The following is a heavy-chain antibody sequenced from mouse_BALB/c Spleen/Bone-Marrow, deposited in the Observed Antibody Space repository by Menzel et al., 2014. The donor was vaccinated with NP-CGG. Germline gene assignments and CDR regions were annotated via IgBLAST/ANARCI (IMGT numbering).Heavy chain of an antibody. CDR2: IWAGGST. J-gene: IGHJ4*01. CDR1: GFSLTSYG. V-gene: IGHV2-9*02. Sequence: VKLMESGPGLVAPSQSLSITCTVSGFSLTSYGVHWVRQPPGKGLEWLGIIWAGGSTNYNSALMSRLSISKDNSKSQVFLKMNSLQTDDTAVYYCAREDGYFHYYAVDYWGQGTSVTVSS. D-gene: IGHD2-3*01. CDR3: AREDGYFHYYAVDY.